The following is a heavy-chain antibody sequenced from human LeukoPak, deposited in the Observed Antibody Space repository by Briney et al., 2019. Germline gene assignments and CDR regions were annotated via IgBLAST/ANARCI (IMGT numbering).Heavy chain of an antibody. CDR1: GITVNSNY. D-gene: IGHD3-16*02. CDR2: IHTSGNT. CDR3: AVLWSYHLFDP. Sequence: GESLRLSCAVSGITVNSNYMNWVRQAPGKGLEWVSVIHTSGNTLYADSVKGRFTISRDNSKNTVFLQMNGLGAEEAAVYYCAVLWSYHLFDPWGQGTLVTVSS. V-gene: IGHV3-66*01. J-gene: IGHJ5*02.